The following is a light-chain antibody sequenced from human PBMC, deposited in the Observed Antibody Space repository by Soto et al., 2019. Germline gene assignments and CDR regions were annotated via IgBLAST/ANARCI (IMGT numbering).Light chain of an antibody. V-gene: IGLV1-40*01. Sequence: QSVLTQPPSVSGAPRQRVTISCTGSSSNIGAGYDVHWYQQLPGTAPKLLIYGNINRPSGVRDRFSGSKSGTSASLGITGLQAEDEADYYCQSYDSRRSVYVFGTGTKVTLL. CDR1: SSNIGAGYD. CDR2: GNI. CDR3: QSYDSRRSVYV. J-gene: IGLJ1*01.